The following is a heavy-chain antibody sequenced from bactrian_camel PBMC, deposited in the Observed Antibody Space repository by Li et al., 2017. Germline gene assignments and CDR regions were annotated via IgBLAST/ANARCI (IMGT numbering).Heavy chain of an antibody. V-gene: IGHV3S1*01. J-gene: IGHJ4*01. CDR2: INSDGATT. D-gene: IGHD3*01. CDR1: GFTFSSYW. Sequence: HVQLAESGGGLVQPGGSLRLSCAASGFTFSSYWMYWVRQAPGKGLEWVSSINSDGATTYYADSVKGRFTTSRDNAKNTVYLQMNSLKSEDTALYYCATRYGMGAKRGGYNVWGQGTQVTVS. CDR3: ATRYGMGAKRGGYNV.